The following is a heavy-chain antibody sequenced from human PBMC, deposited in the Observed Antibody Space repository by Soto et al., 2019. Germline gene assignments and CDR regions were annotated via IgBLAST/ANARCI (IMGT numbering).Heavy chain of an antibody. CDR1: GFTFSSYA. CDR2: ISYDGSNK. CDR3: ARYDFGTDY. V-gene: IGHV3-30-3*01. Sequence: ESGGGVVQPGRSLRLSCAASGFTFSSYAMHWVRQAPGKGLEWVAVISYDGSNKYYADSVKGRFTISRDNSKNTLYLQMNSLRAEDTAVYYCARYDFGTDYWGQGTLVTVSS. D-gene: IGHD3-3*01. J-gene: IGHJ4*02.